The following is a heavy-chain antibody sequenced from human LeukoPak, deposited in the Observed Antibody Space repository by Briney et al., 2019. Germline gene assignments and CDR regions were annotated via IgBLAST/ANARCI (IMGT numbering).Heavy chain of an antibody. D-gene: IGHD6-13*01. CDR3: ARGSEAAAGAFDY. J-gene: IGHJ4*02. V-gene: IGHV3-33*01. Sequence: GGSLRLSCAAPGFTFGSYGMHWVRQAPGKGLEGVAMVWYDGNNKYYADSVKGRFPVSRDNSKDTVSLQLNSLRAEDTAVYYCARGSEAAAGAFDYWGQGALVTVPS. CDR2: VWYDGNNK. CDR1: GFTFGSYG.